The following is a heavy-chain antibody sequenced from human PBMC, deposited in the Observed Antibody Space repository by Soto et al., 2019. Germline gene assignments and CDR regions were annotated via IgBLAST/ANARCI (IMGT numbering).Heavy chain of an antibody. CDR1: GGTFSSYA. Sequence: ASVKVSCKASGGTFSSYAISWVRQAPGQGLEWMGGIIPIFGTANYAQKFQGRVTITADESTSTAYMELSSPRSEDTAVYYCARGGKRWLQWFDYWGQGTLVTVSS. J-gene: IGHJ4*02. V-gene: IGHV1-69*13. CDR3: ARGGKRWLQWFDY. D-gene: IGHD5-12*01. CDR2: IIPIFGTA.